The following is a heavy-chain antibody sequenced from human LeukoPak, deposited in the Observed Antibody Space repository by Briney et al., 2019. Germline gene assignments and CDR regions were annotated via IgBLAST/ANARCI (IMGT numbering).Heavy chain of an antibody. J-gene: IGHJ4*01. V-gene: IGHV3-74*01. CDR2: INSDGSST. Sequence: GGSLRLSCAASGFTFNSYWMHWVRQAPGKGLVWVSRINSDGSSTSYADSVKGRFTISRDNAKNALYLQMNSLRAEDTAEYYCASEDYGGNSGWDHGTLVTVSS. CDR1: GFTFNSYW. D-gene: IGHD4-23*01. CDR3: ASEDYGGNSG.